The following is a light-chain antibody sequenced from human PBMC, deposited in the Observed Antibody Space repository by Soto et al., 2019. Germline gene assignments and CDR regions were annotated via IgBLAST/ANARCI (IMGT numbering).Light chain of an antibody. CDR3: QQYNDWRRT. CDR1: QLFSSN. Sequence: EIVMTQSPATLSVSPGESVTLSCRASQLFSSNLAWYQRRPGQAPRLLIYGSSTRATGVPPRFSGSASGTEFTLTTSSLQSEDFGVYYCQQYNDWRRTVGQGTRLEIK. V-gene: IGKV3-15*01. CDR2: GSS. J-gene: IGKJ5*01.